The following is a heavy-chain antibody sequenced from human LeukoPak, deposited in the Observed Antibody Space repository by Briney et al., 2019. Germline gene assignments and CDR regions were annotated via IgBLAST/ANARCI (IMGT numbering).Heavy chain of an antibody. CDR3: ARDQYYYDSSGYRRFDP. Sequence: SETLSLTCTVSGVSIITSNSYWGWIRQPAGKGLEWIGRIHTSGTTNYNPSLKSRVTMSVDTSKNQFSLRLSSVTAADTAVYYCARDQYYYDSSGYRRFDPWGQGTLVTVSS. CDR2: IHTSGTT. CDR1: GVSIITSNSY. D-gene: IGHD3-22*01. V-gene: IGHV4-61*02. J-gene: IGHJ5*02.